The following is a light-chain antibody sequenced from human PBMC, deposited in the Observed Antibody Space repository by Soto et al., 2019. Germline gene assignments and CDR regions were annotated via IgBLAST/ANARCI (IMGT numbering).Light chain of an antibody. CDR1: SSDVGSYNL. J-gene: IGLJ1*01. Sequence: SVLPQPSSVSVSPGQSITISCTGTSSDVGSYNLVSWYQQHPGKAPKLMIYEVSKRPSGVSNRFSGSKSGNTASLTISGLQAEDEADYYCCSYAGSSTPYVFGTGTKVTVL. V-gene: IGLV2-23*02. CDR3: CSYAGSSTPYV. CDR2: EVS.